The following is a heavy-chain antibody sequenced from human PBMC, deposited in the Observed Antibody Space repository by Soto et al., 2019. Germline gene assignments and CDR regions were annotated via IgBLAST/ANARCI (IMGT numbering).Heavy chain of an antibody. Sequence: SETLSLTCTVSGGSISSSSYYWGWIRQPPGKGLEWIGSIYYSGSTYYNPSLKSRVTISVDTSKNQFSLKLSSVTAADTAVYYFASLVLYYYDSSGYSSIDYWGQGTLVTVSS. D-gene: IGHD3-22*01. J-gene: IGHJ4*02. V-gene: IGHV4-39*01. CDR1: GGSISSSSYY. CDR2: IYYSGST. CDR3: ASLVLYYYDSSGYSSIDY.